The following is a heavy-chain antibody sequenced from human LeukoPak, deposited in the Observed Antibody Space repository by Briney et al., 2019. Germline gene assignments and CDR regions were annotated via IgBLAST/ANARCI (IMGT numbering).Heavy chain of an antibody. CDR3: ARAPTVTFFDY. D-gene: IGHD4-17*01. Sequence: SETLSLTCAVYGGSFSGYFWSWIRQPPGKGLEWIGSIYYSGGTYYNPSLKSRPTISVDTSKNQFSLKLSSVTAADTAVYYCARAPTVTFFDYWGQGTLVTVSS. V-gene: IGHV4-34*01. CDR2: IYYSGGT. CDR1: GGSFSGYF. J-gene: IGHJ4*02.